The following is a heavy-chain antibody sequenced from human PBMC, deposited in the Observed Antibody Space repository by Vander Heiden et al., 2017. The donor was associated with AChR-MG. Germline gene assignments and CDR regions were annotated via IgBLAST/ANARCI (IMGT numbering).Heavy chain of an antibody. J-gene: IGHJ4*02. CDR2: IYPGDSDT. CDR1: GYSFTSYG. D-gene: IGHD3-3*01. V-gene: IGHV5-51*01. Sequence: EVQLVQSGAEVKTPGESLKISCTGSGYSFTSYGIGWVRQRPGKGREWMGIIYPGDSDTRYSPSFQGQVTISADKSISTAYLQWSSLKASDTAMYYCARHNRYYDFWSAHPFDYWGQGTLVTVSS. CDR3: ARHNRYYDFWSAHPFDY.